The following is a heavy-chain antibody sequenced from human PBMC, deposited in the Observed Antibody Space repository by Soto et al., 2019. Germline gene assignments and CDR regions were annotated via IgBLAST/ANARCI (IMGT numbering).Heavy chain of an antibody. D-gene: IGHD3-10*01. CDR2: INPNSGGT. Sequence: QVQLVQSGAEVKKPGASVKVSCKASGYTFTGYYMHWVRQAPGQGLEWMGWINPNSGGTNYAQKFQGGVTMTRDASISTACMELSRLRSDDTAVYYCARDKTGSTHGLRYYYYGMDVWGQGTTVTVSS. CDR1: GYTFTGYY. J-gene: IGHJ6*02. V-gene: IGHV1-2*02. CDR3: ARDKTGSTHGLRYYYYGMDV.